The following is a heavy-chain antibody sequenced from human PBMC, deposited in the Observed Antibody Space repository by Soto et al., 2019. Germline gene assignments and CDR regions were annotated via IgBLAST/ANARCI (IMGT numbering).Heavy chain of an antibody. V-gene: IGHV1-8*01. J-gene: IGHJ6*02. CDR2: MNPNSGNT. CDR1: GYTFTSYD. Sequence: GASVKVSCKASGYTFTSYDINWVRQATGQGLEWMGWMNPNSGNTGYAQKFQGRVTMTRNTSISTAYMELSSLRSEDTAVYYCARRGFTTVTTQFYGMDVWGQGTTVTVSS. CDR3: ARRGFTTVTTQFYGMDV. D-gene: IGHD4-17*01.